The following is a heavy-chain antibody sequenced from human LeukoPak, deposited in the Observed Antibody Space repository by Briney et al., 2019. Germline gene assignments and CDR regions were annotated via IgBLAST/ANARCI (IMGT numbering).Heavy chain of an antibody. V-gene: IGHV4-34*01. D-gene: IGHD2-2*01. Sequence: SETLSLTCAVYGGSFSGYYWSWIRQPPGKGLEWIGEINHSGSTNYNPSLKSRVTISVDTSKNQFSLKLSSVTAADTAVYYCARAPGVPAATYFDYWGQGTLVTVSS. CDR1: GGSFSGYY. CDR3: ARAPGVPAATYFDY. J-gene: IGHJ4*02. CDR2: INHSGST.